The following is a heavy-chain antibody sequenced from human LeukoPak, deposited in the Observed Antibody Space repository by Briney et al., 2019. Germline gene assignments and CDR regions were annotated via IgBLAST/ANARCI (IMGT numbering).Heavy chain of an antibody. D-gene: IGHD1-26*01. CDR2: ISGSGIRR. CDR3: AKKSGGPSPFDY. J-gene: IGHJ4*02. V-gene: IGHV3-23*01. CDR1: GFTFISYG. Sequence: GGSLRLSCAASGFTFISYGMSWVRQAPGKGLEWVSDISGSGIRRNYADSVKGRFTISRDNSKNTLYLQMNSLRAEDTAVYYCAKKSGGPSPFDYWGQGTLGTVSS.